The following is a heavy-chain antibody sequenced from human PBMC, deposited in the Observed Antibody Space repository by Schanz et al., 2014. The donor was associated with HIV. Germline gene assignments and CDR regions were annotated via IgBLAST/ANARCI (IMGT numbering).Heavy chain of an antibody. D-gene: IGHD3-22*01. CDR3: ARQYYYDSSGYYPFFDY. V-gene: IGHV3-33*01. CDR2: TWYDGSNK. J-gene: IGHJ4*02. Sequence: QVQLVESGGGVVQPGRSLRLSCAASGFTFRSYGMHWVRQAPGKGLEWVAVTWYDGSNKYYADSVKGRFTISRDNSKNTLFLQMNSLRAEDTAVYFCARQYYYDSSGYYPFFDYWGQGTLVTVSS. CDR1: GFTFRSYG.